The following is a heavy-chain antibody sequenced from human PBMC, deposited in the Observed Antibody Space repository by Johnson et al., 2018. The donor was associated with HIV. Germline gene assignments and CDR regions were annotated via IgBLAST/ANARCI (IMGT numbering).Heavy chain of an antibody. J-gene: IGHJ3*02. D-gene: IGHD7-27*01. CDR2: ISYDGSNK. Sequence: QVQLVESGGGLVKPGGSPRLSCAASGFTFDDYGMTWVRQAPGKGLEWVAVISYDGSNKYYADSVKGRFTISRDNSKNTLYLQMNSLRAEDTAVYYCARDKANWGPSRDVGAFDIWGQGTMVTVSS. V-gene: IGHV3-30*03. CDR3: ARDKANWGPSRDVGAFDI. CDR1: GFTFDDYG.